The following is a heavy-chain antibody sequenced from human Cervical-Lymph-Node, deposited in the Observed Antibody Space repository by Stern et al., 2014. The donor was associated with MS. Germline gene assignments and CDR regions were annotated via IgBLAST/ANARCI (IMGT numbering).Heavy chain of an antibody. Sequence: VPLVESGAEVKKPGASVKVSCTASGYSFTSYYMHWVRLAPGQGLEWVGIINPSGGRTNYAQKFQDRVTMTRDTSTSTVYMEMSSLRSEDTALYYRARDGMTAATYYFDFWGQGTVVTVSS. D-gene: IGHD6-13*01. CDR2: INPSGGRT. J-gene: IGHJ4*02. CDR1: GYSFTSYY. V-gene: IGHV1-46*01. CDR3: ARDGMTAATYYFDF.